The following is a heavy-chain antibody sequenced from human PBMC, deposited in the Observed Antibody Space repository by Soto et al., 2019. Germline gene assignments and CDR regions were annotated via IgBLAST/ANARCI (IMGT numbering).Heavy chain of an antibody. CDR1: GYTFSNYG. CDR2: ISLYSDGT. D-gene: IGHD2-2*01. CDR3: ERVVPGAEAWFGP. J-gene: IGHJ5*02. V-gene: IGHV1-18*01. Sequence: QVQLVQSGGEVKRPGASVKVSCKTSGYTFSNYGITWVRQAPGQPLEWLGWISLYSDGTNYAQKFQCRVSMTTDTSTTTAYMELRSLRSDDTAVYYCERVVPGAEAWFGPWGQGTLVTVAS.